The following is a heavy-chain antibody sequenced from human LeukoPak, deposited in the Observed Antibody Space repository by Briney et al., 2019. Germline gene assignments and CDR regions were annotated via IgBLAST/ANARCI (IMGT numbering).Heavy chain of an antibody. CDR2: ISAYNGNT. D-gene: IGHD3-3*01. CDR1: GGTFSSYA. J-gene: IGHJ4*02. Sequence: ASVKVSCKASGGTFSSYAISWVRQAPGQGLEWMGWISAYNGNTNYAQKLQGRVTMTTDTSTSTAYMELRSLRSDDTAVYYCARDLGGDFWSGYYEFDYWGQGTLVTVSS. CDR3: ARDLGGDFWSGYYEFDY. V-gene: IGHV1-18*01.